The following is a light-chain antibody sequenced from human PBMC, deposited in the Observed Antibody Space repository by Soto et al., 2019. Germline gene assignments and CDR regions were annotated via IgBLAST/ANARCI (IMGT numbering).Light chain of an antibody. CDR1: SRDVGGYNY. CDR2: EVS. J-gene: IGLJ1*01. CDR3: SSYTSSSTLV. V-gene: IGLV2-14*01. Sequence: QSVLTQPAPVSGSPGQSITISCTATSRDVGGYNYVSWYQQHPGKAPKLMIYEVSSRPSGVSNRFSGSKSGNTASLTISALQAEDEADYYCSSYTSSSTLVFGTGTKVTVL.